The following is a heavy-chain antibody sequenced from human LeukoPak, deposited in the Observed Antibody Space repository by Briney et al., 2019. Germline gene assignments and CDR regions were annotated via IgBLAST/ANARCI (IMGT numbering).Heavy chain of an antibody. Sequence: GGSLRLSCAASGFTFSTYEMNWVRQAPGKGLEWVSSISSSSSYIYYTDSVKGRFTISRDNANNSLHLQMNSLRVEDTAVYYCARVGRLRLGELSLWAFDIWGQGTMVTVSS. CDR3: ARVGRLRLGELSLWAFDI. CDR2: ISSSSSYI. J-gene: IGHJ3*02. D-gene: IGHD3-16*02. V-gene: IGHV3-21*01. CDR1: GFTFSTYE.